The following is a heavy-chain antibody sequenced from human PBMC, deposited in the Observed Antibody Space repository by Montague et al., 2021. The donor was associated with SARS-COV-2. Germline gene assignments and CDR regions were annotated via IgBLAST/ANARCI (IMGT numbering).Heavy chain of an antibody. CDR2: INSDGSST. CDR3: ARVYDYGDYVEALDI. J-gene: IGHJ3*02. V-gene: IGHV3-74*01. Sequence: SLRLSCAASGFTFDDYGMSWVRQAPGKGLVWVSRINSDGSSTSYADSVKGRFTISRDNAKNTLYLQMNSLRAEDTAVYYCARVYDYGDYVEALDIWGQGTTVTVS. CDR1: GFTFDDYG. D-gene: IGHD4-17*01.